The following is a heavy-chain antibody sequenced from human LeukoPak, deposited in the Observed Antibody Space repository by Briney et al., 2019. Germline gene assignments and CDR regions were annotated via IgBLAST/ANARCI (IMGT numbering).Heavy chain of an antibody. D-gene: IGHD5-18*01. CDR2: IRFNGSTK. J-gene: IGHJ3*02. Sequence: GGSLRLSCAASGFAFSSHGMHWVRQAPGKGLEWVTFIRFNGSTKYYIDSVKGRFTISRDNSKNTLYLQMNSLRAEDTAVYYCAKDRIQLWTEDAFDIWGQGTMVTVSS. CDR3: AKDRIQLWTEDAFDI. V-gene: IGHV3-30*02. CDR1: GFAFSSHG.